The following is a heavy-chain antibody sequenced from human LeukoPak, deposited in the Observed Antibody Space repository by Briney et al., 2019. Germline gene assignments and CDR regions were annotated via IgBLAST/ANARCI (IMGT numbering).Heavy chain of an antibody. V-gene: IGHV3-48*04. J-gene: IGHJ4*02. CDR2: VSISSGTI. CDR1: GFTFSNYA. Sequence: GGSLRLSCAASGFTFSNYAMSWVRQAPGKGLGWISFVSISSGTIYYADSVKGRFSISRDNAKSSLDLQMNSLRAEDTAVYYCARAMSTFGGVRNYFDSWGQGTLVTVSS. D-gene: IGHD3-16*01. CDR3: ARAMSTFGGVRNYFDS.